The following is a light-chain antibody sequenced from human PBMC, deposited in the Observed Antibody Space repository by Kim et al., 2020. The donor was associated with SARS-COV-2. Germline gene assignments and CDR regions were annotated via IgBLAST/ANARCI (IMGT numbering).Light chain of an antibody. CDR1: QSVSSSY. CDR2: GAS. Sequence: EIVLTQSPDTLSLSPGERATLSCRASQSVSSSYLVWYQQKPGQAPRLLIYGASSRATGIPDRFSGSGSGTDFTLTISRLEPEDFAVYYCQQYGSSPYTFGQGTKLEI. V-gene: IGKV3-20*01. J-gene: IGKJ2*01. CDR3: QQYGSSPYT.